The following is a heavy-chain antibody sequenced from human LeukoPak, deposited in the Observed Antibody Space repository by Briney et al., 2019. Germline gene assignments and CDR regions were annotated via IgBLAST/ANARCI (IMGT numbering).Heavy chain of an antibody. J-gene: IGHJ4*02. V-gene: IGHV3-66*01. D-gene: IGHD2-15*01. CDR3: ARGPGWNYFDY. Sequence: GGSLRLSCAVSGFTVSLYYMTWVRQAPGKGLEWVSFIYRDGSANYADSVKGRFTISRDDSKNTVYLQMNSLRAEDTAVYYCARGPGWNYFDYWGQGTLVTVSS. CDR1: GFTVSLYY. CDR2: IYRDGSA.